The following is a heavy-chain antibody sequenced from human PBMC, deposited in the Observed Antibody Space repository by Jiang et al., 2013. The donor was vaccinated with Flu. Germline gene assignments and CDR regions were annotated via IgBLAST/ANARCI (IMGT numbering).Heavy chain of an antibody. J-gene: IGHJ3*02. CDR2: INPNSGGT. D-gene: IGHD2-15*01. Sequence: GAEVKKPGASVKVSCKASGYTFTGYYMHWVRQAPGQGLEWMGWINPNSGGTNYAQKFQGRVTMTRDTSISTAYMELSRLRSDDTAVYYCARSYCSGGSCYHAFDIWGQGTMVTVSS. CDR1: GYTFTGYY. V-gene: IGHV1-2*02. CDR3: ARSYCSGGSCYHAFDI.